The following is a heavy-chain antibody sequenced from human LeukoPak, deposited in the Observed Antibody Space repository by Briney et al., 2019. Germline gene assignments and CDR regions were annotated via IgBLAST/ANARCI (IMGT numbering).Heavy chain of an antibody. Sequence: GASVKVSCKASGYTFTSYGISWVRQAPGQGLEWMGWISAYNGNTNYAQKLQGRVTMTTDTSTSTAYMELRSLRSDDTAVYYCARDGTGAYCGGDCYSAPFDYWGQGTLVTVSS. CDR3: ARDGTGAYCGGDCYSAPFDY. J-gene: IGHJ4*02. D-gene: IGHD2-21*02. CDR1: GYTFTSYG. V-gene: IGHV1-18*01. CDR2: ISAYNGNT.